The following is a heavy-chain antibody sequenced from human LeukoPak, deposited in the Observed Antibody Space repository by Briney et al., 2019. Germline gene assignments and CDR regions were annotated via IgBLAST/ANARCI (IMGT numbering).Heavy chain of an antibody. V-gene: IGHV3-20*04. CDR3: ARGDYGGNSDHDAFDI. CDR1: GFTVDDYG. D-gene: IGHD4-23*01. J-gene: IGHJ3*02. Sequence: GGSLRLSCAASGFTVDDYGRSGVRHPPGKGREGFGGINWNGGSTGYADSVKGRFTISRDNVKNSLYLQMNSLRAEDTALYYCARGDYGGNSDHDAFDIWGQGTIVTVSS. CDR2: INWNGGST.